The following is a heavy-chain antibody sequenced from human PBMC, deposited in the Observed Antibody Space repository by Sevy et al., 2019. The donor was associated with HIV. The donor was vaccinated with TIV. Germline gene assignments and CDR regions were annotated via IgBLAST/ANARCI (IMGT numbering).Heavy chain of an antibody. J-gene: IGHJ4*02. Sequence: GGSLRLSCAASGFIFSNSWMGWVRQAPGKGLEWVATIKQDGSDRYYVDSVKGRFIVSRDNAKNSLFLQMNSLTDEDPGVYYWVKGGGDYWGQRALVTVSS. D-gene: IGHD3-16*01. CDR2: IKQDGSDR. CDR1: GFIFSNSW. V-gene: IGHV3-7*01. CDR3: VKGGGDY.